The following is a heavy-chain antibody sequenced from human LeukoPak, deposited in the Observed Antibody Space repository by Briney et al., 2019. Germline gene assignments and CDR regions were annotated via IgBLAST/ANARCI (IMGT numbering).Heavy chain of an antibody. V-gene: IGHV3-21*01. CDR1: GFTFSSYS. Sequence: GGSLRLSCAASGFTFSSYSMNWVRQAPGKGLEWVSSISSSSSYIYYADSVKGRFTISRDNAKNSLYLQMNSLRAEDTAVYYCARDGIQLWIRTYYFDYWGQGTLVTVSS. D-gene: IGHD5-18*01. J-gene: IGHJ4*02. CDR3: ARDGIQLWIRTYYFDY. CDR2: ISSSSSYI.